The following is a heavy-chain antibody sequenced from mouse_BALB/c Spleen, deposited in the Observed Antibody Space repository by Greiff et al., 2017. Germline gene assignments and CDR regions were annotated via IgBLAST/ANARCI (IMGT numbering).Heavy chain of an antibody. CDR3: TRGNPWYFDY. J-gene: IGHJ2*01. CDR2: IRLKSNDYAT. V-gene: IGHV6-6*02. CDR1: GFTFSNYW. Sequence: EVMLVESGGGLVQPGGSMKLSCVASGFTFSNYWMNWVRQSPEKGLEWVAEIRLKSNDYATHYAESVKGRFTISRDDSKSSVYLQMNNLRAEDTGIYYCTRGNPWYFDYWGQGTTLTVSS.